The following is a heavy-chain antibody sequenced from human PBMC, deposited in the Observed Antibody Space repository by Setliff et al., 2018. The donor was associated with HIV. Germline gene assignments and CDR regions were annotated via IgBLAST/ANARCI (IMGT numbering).Heavy chain of an antibody. CDR1: GFSLSTSGVG. CDR3: AHIKMWEFFFDY. J-gene: IGHJ4*02. Sequence: SGPTLVNPTQTLTLTCTFSGFSLSTSGVGVGWIRQPPGKALEWLALIYWNDDKRYSPSLKNRIAITKDTSKKQVVLTMTNTDPVDTATYFCAHIKMWEFFFDYWGQGSLVTVSS. D-gene: IGHD1-26*01. CDR2: IYWNDDK. V-gene: IGHV2-5*01.